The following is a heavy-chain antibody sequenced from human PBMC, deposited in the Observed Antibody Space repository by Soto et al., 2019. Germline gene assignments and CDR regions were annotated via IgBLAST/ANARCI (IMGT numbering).Heavy chain of an antibody. CDR1: GGSISRYH. CDR2: IYYSGST. J-gene: IGHJ5*02. CDR3: ARAKDSPNWFAP. D-gene: IGHD2-15*01. V-gene: IGHV4-59*12. Sequence: PALTCTVSGGSISRYHWSWIRQPPGKGLEWIGYIYYSGSTNYNPSLKSRVTISVDRSKNQFSLKLSSVTAADTAVYYCARAKDSPNWFAPPGHGTHVLVSA.